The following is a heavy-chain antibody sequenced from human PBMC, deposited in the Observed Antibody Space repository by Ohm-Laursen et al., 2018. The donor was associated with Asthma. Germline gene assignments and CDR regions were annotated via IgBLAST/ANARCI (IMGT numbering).Heavy chain of an antibody. J-gene: IGHJ4*02. Sequence: SSLRLSCSASGFTFSSYGMHWVRQAPGKGLEWVAVISYDGSNKYYADSVKGRFTISRDNSKNTLYLQMNSLRAEDTAVYYCAKVGRYSSGPGFDYWGQGTLVTVSS. D-gene: IGHD6-19*01. V-gene: IGHV3-30*18. CDR2: ISYDGSNK. CDR1: GFTFSSYG. CDR3: AKVGRYSSGPGFDY.